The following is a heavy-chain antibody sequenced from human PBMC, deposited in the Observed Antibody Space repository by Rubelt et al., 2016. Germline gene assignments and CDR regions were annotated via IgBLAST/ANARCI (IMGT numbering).Heavy chain of an antibody. V-gene: IGHV4-34*01. CDR3: ARHPSTARLFDY. D-gene: IGHD6-6*01. CDR1: GGSFSAYY. CDR2: INHSGGT. J-gene: IGHJ4*02. Sequence: QVKLQQWGAGLLKPSETLSLTCTVYGGSFSAYYWSWIRQPPGKGPEWIGEINHSGGTNYNPSLKSRVTISVDTSKNQFSLKWISVSAADTVVYYCARHPSTARLFDYWGQGTVVTVSS.